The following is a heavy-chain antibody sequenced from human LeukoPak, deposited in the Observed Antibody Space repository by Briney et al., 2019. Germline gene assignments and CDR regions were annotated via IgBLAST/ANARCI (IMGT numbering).Heavy chain of an antibody. D-gene: IGHD5-12*01. J-gene: IGHJ4*02. CDR1: GFTFNNYA. CDR2: IGAGGTYT. V-gene: IGHV3-23*01. Sequence: PGGSLRLSCAASGFTFNNYAMNWVRQAPGEGLQWVSGIGAGGTYTYYADSVKGRFTISRDNARNTVYLQMNSLRAEDTAVYYCARGTTGGYSPSHWGQGTLVTVSS. CDR3: ARGTTGGYSPSH.